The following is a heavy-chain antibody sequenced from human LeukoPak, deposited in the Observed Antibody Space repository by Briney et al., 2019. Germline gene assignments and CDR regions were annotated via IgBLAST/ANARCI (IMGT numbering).Heavy chain of an antibody. Sequence: GGSLRLSCAASGFTFSNYWMSWVRQAPGKGLQWVANIKQDGSEKYYVDSVKGRFTISRDNAKKSLYLQMNSLRAEDSAVYYCARDLFVVYYDTSAFDIWGQGTMVTVSS. D-gene: IGHD3-22*01. V-gene: IGHV3-7*01. CDR3: ARDLFVVYYDTSAFDI. CDR2: IKQDGSEK. CDR1: GFTFSNYW. J-gene: IGHJ3*02.